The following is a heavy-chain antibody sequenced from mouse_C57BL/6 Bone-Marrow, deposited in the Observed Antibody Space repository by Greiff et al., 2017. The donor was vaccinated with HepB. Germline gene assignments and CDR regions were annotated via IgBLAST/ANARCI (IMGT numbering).Heavy chain of an antibody. CDR1: GYTFTDYY. D-gene: IGHD1-1*01. J-gene: IGHJ2*01. CDR3: ARGNRSYSFDY. CDR2: INPNNGGT. V-gene: IGHV1-26*01. Sequence: EVQLQQSGPELVKPGASVKISCKASGYTFTDYYMNWVKQSHGKSLEWIGDINPNNGGTSYNQKFKGKATLTVDKSSSTAYMELRSLTSEDSAVYYCARGNRSYSFDYWGQGTTLTVSS.